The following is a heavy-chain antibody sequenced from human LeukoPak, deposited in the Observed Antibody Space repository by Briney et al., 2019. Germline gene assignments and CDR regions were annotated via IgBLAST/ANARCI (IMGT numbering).Heavy chain of an antibody. V-gene: IGHV3-7*01. CDR3: ARVITVYNDYEEVAEYFQH. Sequence: PGGSLRLSCAASGFTFSDYYMSWVRQAPGKGLEWVANIKEDGSDKYYVDSVKGRFTISRDNSKNSLYLQMNSLRAEDTAVYYCARVITVYNDYEEVAEYFQHWGQGTLVIVSS. CDR2: IKEDGSDK. CDR1: GFTFSDYY. D-gene: IGHD4-17*01. J-gene: IGHJ1*01.